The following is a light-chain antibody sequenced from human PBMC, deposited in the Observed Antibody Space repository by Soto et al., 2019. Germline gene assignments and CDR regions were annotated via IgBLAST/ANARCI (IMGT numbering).Light chain of an antibody. J-gene: IGKJ4*01. Sequence: EIVLTQSPASLSLSPGASDPLSGRASASVSSYLAWYQQNPGQPPRLLISGSSIRGTGIPKRFSGSASGAEFTPTITSLQSEDFAVYYCQPYNNCPLTFGGGPKLDI. CDR1: ASVSSY. CDR2: GSS. CDR3: QPYNNCPLT. V-gene: IGKV3D-15*01.